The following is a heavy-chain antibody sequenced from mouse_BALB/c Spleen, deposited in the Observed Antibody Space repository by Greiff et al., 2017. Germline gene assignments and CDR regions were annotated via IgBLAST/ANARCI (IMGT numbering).Heavy chain of an antibody. CDR3: VRHDYLAMDY. V-gene: IGHV10-1*02. CDR2: IRSKSNNYAT. Sequence: EVMLVESGGGLVQPKGSLKLSCAASGFTFNTYAMNWVRQAPGKGLEWVARIRSKSNNYATYYADSVKDRFTISRDDSQSMLYLQMNNLKTEDTAMYYCVRHDYLAMDYWGQGTSVTVSS. J-gene: IGHJ4*01. CDR1: GFTFNTYA. D-gene: IGHD2-4*01.